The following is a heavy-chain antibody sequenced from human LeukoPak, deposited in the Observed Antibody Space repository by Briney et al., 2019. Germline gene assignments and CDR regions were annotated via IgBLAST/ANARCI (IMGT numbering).Heavy chain of an antibody. V-gene: IGHV4-39*07. CDR3: ARENDRYGRIDY. CDR1: GDSVSSRTYF. CDR2: IYYTGNT. J-gene: IGHJ4*02. Sequence: SETLSLTCTVSGDSVSSRTYFWGWIRQSPGKGLEWIASIYYTGNTYYKPSLKSRVTISKDTSKNQFSLKLTSVTAADTAVYYCARENDRYGRIDYWGQGTLVTVSS. D-gene: IGHD5-18*01.